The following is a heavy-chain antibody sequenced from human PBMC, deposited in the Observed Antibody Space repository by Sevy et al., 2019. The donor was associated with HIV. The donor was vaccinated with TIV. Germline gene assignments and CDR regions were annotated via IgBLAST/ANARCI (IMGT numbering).Heavy chain of an antibody. D-gene: IGHD6-6*01. J-gene: IGHJ4*02. Sequence: ASVKVSCKASGGTFSSYAISWVRQAPGQGLEWMGGIIPILGIANYAQKFQGRVTITADKSTSTAYMELSSLRSEDTAVYYSARERVAARIFDYWGQGTLVTVSS. V-gene: IGHV1-69*10. CDR1: GGTFSSYA. CDR3: ARERVAARIFDY. CDR2: IIPILGIA.